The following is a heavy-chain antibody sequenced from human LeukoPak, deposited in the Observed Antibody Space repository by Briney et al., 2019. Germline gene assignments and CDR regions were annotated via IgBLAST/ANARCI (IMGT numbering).Heavy chain of an antibody. D-gene: IGHD6-19*01. CDR2: ISENGDST. V-gene: IGHV3-23*01. Sequence: GGSLRLSCAASGFTFSISTMSWVRQAPGKGLEWVSVISENGDSTYYADSVKGRFTISRDNSKNTLYLQMDSLRAEDTAIYYCAKSRGIYDNSGWRTYDYWGQGTLVTVSS. CDR3: AKSRGIYDNSGWRTYDY. CDR1: GFTFSIST. J-gene: IGHJ4*02.